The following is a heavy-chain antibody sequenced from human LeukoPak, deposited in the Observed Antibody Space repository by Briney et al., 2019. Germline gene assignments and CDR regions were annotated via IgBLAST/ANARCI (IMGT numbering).Heavy chain of an antibody. Sequence: ASVKVSCKASRGTFSSYAISWVRQAPGQRRKWMGGIIPIFGTADYAQKFQGRVTITADESTSTAYMEPSSLRSEDTAVYYCARQALDSSYDLDAFDIWGQGTMVTVSS. V-gene: IGHV1-69*13. D-gene: IGHD5-12*01. CDR3: ARQALDSSYDLDAFDI. J-gene: IGHJ3*02. CDR1: RGTFSSYA. CDR2: IIPIFGTA.